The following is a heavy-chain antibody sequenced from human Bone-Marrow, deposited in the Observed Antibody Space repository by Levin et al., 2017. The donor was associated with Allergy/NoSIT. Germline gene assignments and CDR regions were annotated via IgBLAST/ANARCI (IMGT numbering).Heavy chain of an antibody. CDR3: ARTMVRGVSGVDY. CDR2: MNPNSGGT. CDR1: GYTFTTYD. Sequence: ASVKVSCTASGYTFTTYDINWVRQATGQGLEWMGWMNPNSGGTGYAQKFQGRITMTRITSISTAYMELSSLTSEDTAVYYCARTMVRGVSGVDYWGQGTPVTVSS. V-gene: IGHV1-8*01. J-gene: IGHJ4*02. D-gene: IGHD3-10*01.